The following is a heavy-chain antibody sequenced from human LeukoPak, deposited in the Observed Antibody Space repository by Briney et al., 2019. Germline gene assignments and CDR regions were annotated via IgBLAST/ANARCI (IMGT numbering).Heavy chain of an antibody. CDR2: INHSGST. D-gene: IGHD5-18*01. CDR3: ARGAGYSSPDSWFDP. V-gene: IGHV4-34*01. Sequence: SETLSLTCAVYGGSFSGYYWSWIRQPPEKGLEWIGEINHSGSTNYNPSLKSRVTISVDTSKNQFSLKLSSVTAADTAVYYCARGAGYSSPDSWFDPWGQGTLVTVSS. J-gene: IGHJ5*02. CDR1: GGSFSGYY.